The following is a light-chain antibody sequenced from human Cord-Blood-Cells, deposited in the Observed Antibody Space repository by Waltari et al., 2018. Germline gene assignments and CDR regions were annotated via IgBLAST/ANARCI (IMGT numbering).Light chain of an antibody. CDR2: DAS. Sequence: EIVLTQSPATLSLSPGERATLSCRASQSVSSYLAWYQQKPGQAPRLLIYDASNRATGIPARFSDSGSGTDFTLTISSLEPEDFAVYYCQQRSNWLKYSFGQGTTLEIK. CDR1: QSVSSY. CDR3: QQRSNWLKYS. V-gene: IGKV3-11*01. J-gene: IGKJ2*03.